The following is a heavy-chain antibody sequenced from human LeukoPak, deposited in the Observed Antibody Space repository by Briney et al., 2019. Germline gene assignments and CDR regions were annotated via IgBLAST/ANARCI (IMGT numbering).Heavy chain of an antibody. Sequence: GGSLRLSCAASGFAVSDYYMNWIRQAPGKGLEWVSYISSRDNLIYYADSVKGRYTISTDNAKNSVYLQLNRLRVEDTAVYYCAREQWFRWEFWGQGILVTVSS. D-gene: IGHD3-10*01. J-gene: IGHJ4*02. V-gene: IGHV3-11*01. CDR3: AREQWFRWEF. CDR2: ISSRDNLI. CDR1: GFAVSDYY.